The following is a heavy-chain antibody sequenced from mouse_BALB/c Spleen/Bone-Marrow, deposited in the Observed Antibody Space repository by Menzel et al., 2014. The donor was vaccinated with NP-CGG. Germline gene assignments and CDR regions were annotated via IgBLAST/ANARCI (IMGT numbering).Heavy chain of an antibody. V-gene: IGHV1-39*01. J-gene: IGHJ3*01. Sequence: VQLQQSGPELEKPGASVKISCKASGYSFTAYNMNWVKQSNGKSLEWIGNIDPYYGGTSYNQKFKGKATLTVYKSSSAAYVQLKSLTSEDSAVYYCATKYFGYDWFAYWGQGTLGTVSA. CDR1: GYSFTAYN. D-gene: IGHD1-2*01. CDR3: ATKYFGYDWFAY. CDR2: IDPYYGGT.